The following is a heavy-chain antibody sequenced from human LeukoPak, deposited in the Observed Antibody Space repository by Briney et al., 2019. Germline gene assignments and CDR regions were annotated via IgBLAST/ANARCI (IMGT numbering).Heavy chain of an antibody. J-gene: IGHJ4*02. D-gene: IGHD1-26*01. Sequence: GGSLRLSCAASGFTFSIYCMSWVRQAPGKGLEWVANIKQDGSEKYYVDSVKGRFTISRDNAKNSLYLQMNSLRAEDTAVYYCAGRGDLLDYWGQGTLVTVSS. CDR3: AGRGDLLDY. CDR1: GFTFSIYC. V-gene: IGHV3-7*03. CDR2: IKQDGSEK.